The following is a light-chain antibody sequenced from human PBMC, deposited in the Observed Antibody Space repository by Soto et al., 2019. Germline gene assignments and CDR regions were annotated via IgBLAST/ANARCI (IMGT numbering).Light chain of an antibody. J-gene: IGKJ2*01. V-gene: IGKV3-20*01. CDR2: GAS. CDR3: QQYGTSPRT. Sequence: EIVLTQSPGTLSLSPGERATLSCRASQSVSNNWLAWYQQRPGQAPRLLIHGASSRATGLPARFSGSGSGTDFTLTISRLEPEDFAVYYCQQYGTSPRTFGQGTKLDIK. CDR1: QSVSNNW.